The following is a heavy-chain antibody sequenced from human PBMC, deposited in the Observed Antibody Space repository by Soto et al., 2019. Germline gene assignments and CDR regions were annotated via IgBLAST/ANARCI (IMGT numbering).Heavy chain of an antibody. CDR3: ARSVSFRYQLLKRGMDV. CDR1: GGTFSSYA. V-gene: IGHV1-69*13. J-gene: IGHJ6*02. Sequence: GASVKVSCKASGGTFSSYAISWVRQAPGQRLEWMGGIIPIFATANYAQKFQGRVMITVDESTSTAYMELSSLRSEDTAVYYCARSVSFRYQLLKRGMDVWGQGTTVTVSS. D-gene: IGHD2-2*01. CDR2: IIPIFATA.